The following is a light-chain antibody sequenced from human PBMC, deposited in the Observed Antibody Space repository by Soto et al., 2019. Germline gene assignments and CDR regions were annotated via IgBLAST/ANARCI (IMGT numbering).Light chain of an antibody. CDR2: RDN. V-gene: IGLV1-47*03. J-gene: IGLJ2*01. CDR3: AAWDDSLSVV. Sequence: QSVLTQPPSASGTPGQRVTVSCSGSSSNIGKNYVYWYQQVPGTAPKLLIYRDNQRPSGVPDRFSGSKSGTSASLAISGLWSEDDADYYCAAWDDSLSVVFGGGTKLTVL. CDR1: SSNIGKNY.